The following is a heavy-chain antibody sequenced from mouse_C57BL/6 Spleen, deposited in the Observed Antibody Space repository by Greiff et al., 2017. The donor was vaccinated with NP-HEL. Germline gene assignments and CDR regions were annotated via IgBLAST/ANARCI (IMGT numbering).Heavy chain of an antibody. CDR1: GYSITSGYY. V-gene: IGHV3-6*01. D-gene: IGHD2-10*02. Sequence: EVQLQQSGPGLVKPSQSLSLTCSVTGYSITSGYYWNWIRQFPGNKLEWMGYISYDGSNNYNPSLKNRISITRDTSKNQFFLKLNSVTTEDTATYYCAFLEGYAMDYWGQGTSVTVSS. J-gene: IGHJ4*01. CDR3: AFLEGYAMDY. CDR2: ISYDGSN.